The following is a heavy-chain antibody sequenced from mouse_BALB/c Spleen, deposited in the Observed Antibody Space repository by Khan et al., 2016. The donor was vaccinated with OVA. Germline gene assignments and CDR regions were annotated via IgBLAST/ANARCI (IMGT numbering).Heavy chain of an antibody. Sequence: QVQLKESGPELKKPGETVKISCKASGYTFKNHGMNWVKQAPGKGLKWMGWINTYTGEPTYVEDFKGRFAFSLETSASTAYLQINNLKNKDTATYFCARPPFFSYVMVYWGQGTSVTVSS. J-gene: IGHJ4*01. V-gene: IGHV9-3-1*01. CDR1: GYTFKNHG. CDR2: INTYTGEP. CDR3: ARPPFFSYVMVY.